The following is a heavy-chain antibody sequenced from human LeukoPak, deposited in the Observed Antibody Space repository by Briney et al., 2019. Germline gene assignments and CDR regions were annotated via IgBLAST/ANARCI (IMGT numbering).Heavy chain of an antibody. CDR3: AKEECGGDCYFRDFDY. CDR1: GGSFSSYA. Sequence: GASVKVSCKTSGGSFSSYAISWVRQAPGQGLEWMGGIIPIFGTANYAQKFEGRVTITADESTSTAYMELSSLRSEDTAVYYCAKEECGGDCYFRDFDYWGQGTLVTVSS. D-gene: IGHD2-21*02. J-gene: IGHJ4*02. V-gene: IGHV1-69*13. CDR2: IIPIFGTA.